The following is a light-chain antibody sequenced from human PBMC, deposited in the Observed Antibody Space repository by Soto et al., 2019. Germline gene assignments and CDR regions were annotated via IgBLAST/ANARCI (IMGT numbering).Light chain of an antibody. CDR1: RGDIGGYNY. Sequence: QSVLTHPASVSASPGQSITISCTGTRGDIGGYNYVSWYQQHPGKAPKLMIYDVYHRPSGVSNRFSASKSGNTASLTISGLQAEDEADYYCSSYTSSTTLVFGTGTKVTVL. CDR2: DVY. CDR3: SSYTSSTTLV. J-gene: IGLJ1*01. V-gene: IGLV2-14*03.